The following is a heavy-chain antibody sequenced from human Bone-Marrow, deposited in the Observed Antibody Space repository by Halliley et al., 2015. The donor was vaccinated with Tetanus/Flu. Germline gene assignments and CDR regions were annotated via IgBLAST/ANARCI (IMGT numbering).Heavy chain of an antibody. V-gene: IGHV4-39*01. D-gene: IGHD3-16*02. CDR1: GVSLTSSSYY. CDR2: LYYSGST. CDR3: ARHYRHWLFDY. J-gene: IGHJ4*02. Sequence: TLSLTCTVSGVSLTSSSYYWGWIRQPPGKGLEWIGSLYYSGSTYYNPSLKSRVTISVDTSKNHLSLNLNSVTAADTAVYYCARHYRHWLFDYWGQGTLVTVPS.